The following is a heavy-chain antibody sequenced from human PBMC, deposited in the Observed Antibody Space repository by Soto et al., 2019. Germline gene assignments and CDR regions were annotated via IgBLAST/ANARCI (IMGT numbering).Heavy chain of an antibody. D-gene: IGHD3-22*01. J-gene: IGHJ5*02. Sequence: GASVKVSCKASGYTFTGYYMHWVRQAPGQGLEWMGGIIPIFGTANYAQKFQGRVTITADESTSTAYMELSSLRSEDTASYYCARDRGPSSGYYPYWFDPWGQGTLVTVSS. V-gene: IGHV1-69*13. CDR1: GYTFTGYY. CDR3: ARDRGPSSGYYPYWFDP. CDR2: IIPIFGTA.